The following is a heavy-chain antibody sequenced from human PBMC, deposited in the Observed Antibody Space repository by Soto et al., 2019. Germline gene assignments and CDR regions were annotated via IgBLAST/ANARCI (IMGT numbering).Heavy chain of an antibody. Sequence: GGSLRLSCAVSGFTLTTYSMNWVRQAPGKGLEWISFINKNGFTIYYADSVKGRFTISRDYAKNSLYLQMDSLRHEDTAVYYCAGGAVTGTSLFDYWGLGTLVTVSS. CDR3: AGGAVTGTSLFDY. V-gene: IGHV3-48*02. CDR2: INKNGFTI. D-gene: IGHD6-19*01. J-gene: IGHJ4*02. CDR1: GFTLTTYS.